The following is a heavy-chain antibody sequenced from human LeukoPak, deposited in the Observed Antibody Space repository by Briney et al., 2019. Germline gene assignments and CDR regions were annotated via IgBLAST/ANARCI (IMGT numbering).Heavy chain of an antibody. J-gene: IGHJ5*02. Sequence: PGGSLRLSCAASGFTFSSYGMSWVRQAPGKGLEWVSAISGSGGSTYYADSVKGRFTISRDNSKNTLYLQMNSLRAEDTAVYYCAKYSRIAAAGTVPWFDPWGQGTLVTVSS. V-gene: IGHV3-23*01. CDR2: ISGSGGST. CDR1: GFTFSSYG. CDR3: AKYSRIAAAGTVPWFDP. D-gene: IGHD6-13*01.